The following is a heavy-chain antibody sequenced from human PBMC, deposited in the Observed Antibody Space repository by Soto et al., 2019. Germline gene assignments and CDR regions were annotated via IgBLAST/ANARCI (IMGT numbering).Heavy chain of an antibody. CDR2: IIPIFGTA. CDR1: GGTFSSYA. CDR3: ARDIGGSSAGYYYYGMDV. Sequence: SVKVSCKASGGTFSSYAISWVRQAPGQGLEWMGGIIPIFGTANYAQKFQGRVTITADESTSTAYMELSSLRSEDTAVYYCARDIGGSSAGYYYYGMDVWGQGPTVTVSS. D-gene: IGHD1-26*01. V-gene: IGHV1-69*13. J-gene: IGHJ6*02.